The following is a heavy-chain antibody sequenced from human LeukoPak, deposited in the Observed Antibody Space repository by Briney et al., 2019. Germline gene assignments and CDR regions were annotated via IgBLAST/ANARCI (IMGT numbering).Heavy chain of an antibody. CDR2: IWYDGNDK. CDR1: GFTFSSYG. D-gene: IGHD3-10*01. J-gene: IGHJ4*02. CDR3: AKDPLQYGSGSYYFDY. V-gene: IGHV3-30*02. Sequence: GXXLRLSCAASGFTFSSYGMHWVRQAPGKGLEWVAFIWYDGNDKYYADCVKGRFTISRDSSKNTLYLQMNSLRDEDTAVYYCAKDPLQYGSGSYYFDYWGQGTLVTVSS.